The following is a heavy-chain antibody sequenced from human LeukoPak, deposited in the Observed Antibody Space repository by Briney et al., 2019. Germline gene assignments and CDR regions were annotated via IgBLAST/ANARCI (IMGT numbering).Heavy chain of an antibody. Sequence: RGESLKISCKGSGYSFTSYWIGWVRQMPGKGLKWMGIIYPGDSDTRYSPSFQGQVTISADKSISTAYLQWSSLKASDTAMYYCARHLTPYDSSGYYGYWGQGTLVTVSS. J-gene: IGHJ4*02. V-gene: IGHV5-51*01. CDR1: GYSFTSYW. D-gene: IGHD3-22*01. CDR2: IYPGDSDT. CDR3: ARHLTPYDSSGYYGY.